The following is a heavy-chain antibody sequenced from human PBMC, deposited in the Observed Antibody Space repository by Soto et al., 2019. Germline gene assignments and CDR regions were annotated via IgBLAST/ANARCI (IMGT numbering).Heavy chain of an antibody. CDR2: IYYTGTT. CDR1: GTSVRGYY. Sequence: TDTLSLTCTVSGTSVRGYYWTWIRQPPGKGLEWIGYIYYTGTTKYNPSLKSRVTISVDTSKNQFSLRLSSVTAADTAVYYCAREVSSFGSNHFGSWGQGALVTVYS. CDR3: AREVSSFGSNHFGS. V-gene: IGHV4-59*02. D-gene: IGHD3-10*01. J-gene: IGHJ4*02.